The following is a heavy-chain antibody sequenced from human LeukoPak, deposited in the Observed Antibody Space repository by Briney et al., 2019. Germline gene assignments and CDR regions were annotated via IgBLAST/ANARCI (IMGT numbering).Heavy chain of an antibody. CDR2: IREDGNKE. D-gene: IGHD1-26*01. CDR3: ARDEVGGPLKY. CDR1: DFIFTKYW. J-gene: IGHJ4*02. V-gene: IGHV3-7*01. Sequence: GGSLRLSCLASDFIFTKYWMTWVRQAPGKGLEWVANIREDGNKENYIDSVRGRFSISRDNAKNSLYLQTNSLRAEDSAVYYCARDEVGGPLKYWGQGVLVTVSS.